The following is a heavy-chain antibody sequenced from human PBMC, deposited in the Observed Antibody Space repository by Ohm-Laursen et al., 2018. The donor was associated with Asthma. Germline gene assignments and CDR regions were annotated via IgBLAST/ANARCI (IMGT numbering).Heavy chain of an antibody. D-gene: IGHD1-26*01. V-gene: IGHV3-21*01. CDR2: ISPASSFI. CDR3: ARIGPEWELPGREYSLHH. J-gene: IGHJ1*01. Sequence: GSLRLSCTASGYTFSRYSIHWVRQIPGKGLEWVASISPASSFIYYADSVRGRFTTSRDNARNSVYLQMNSLRAEDTALYYCARIGPEWELPGREYSLHHWGEGTLVTVSS. CDR1: GYTFSRYS.